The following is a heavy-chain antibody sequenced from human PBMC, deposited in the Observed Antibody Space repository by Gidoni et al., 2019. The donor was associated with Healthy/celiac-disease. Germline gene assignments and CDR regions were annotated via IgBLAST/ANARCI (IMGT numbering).Heavy chain of an antibody. CDR2: INPNSGGT. CDR1: GYTFTGSY. J-gene: IGHJ5*02. D-gene: IGHD6-13*01. CDR3: ARARIAAAGIGWFDP. Sequence: QVQLVQSGAEVKKPGASVTVSCTASGYTFTGSYMHWVRQDTGQGLEWMGWINPNSGGTNYAQKFKGRVTMTRDTSISTAYMELSRLRSDDTAVYYCARARIAAAGIGWFDPWGQGTLVTVSS. V-gene: IGHV1-2*02.